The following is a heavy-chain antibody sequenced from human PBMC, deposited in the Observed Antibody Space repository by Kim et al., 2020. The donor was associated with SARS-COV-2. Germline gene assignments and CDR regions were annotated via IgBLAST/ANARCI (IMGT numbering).Heavy chain of an antibody. J-gene: IGHJ4*02. CDR1: GYGFDTNG. CDR2: IRGSDT. V-gene: IGHV1-18*04. Sequence: ASVKVSCKASGYGFDTNGISWVRQAPGQGLEWMGWIRGSDTKYAQRFQGRVTLTIDTSTSTANMELRSLRSDDTAAYYCARGRGFYDTNGYYPPFYFDYWGQGTLVTVSS. CDR3: ARGRGFYDTNGYYPPFYFDY. D-gene: IGHD3-22*01.